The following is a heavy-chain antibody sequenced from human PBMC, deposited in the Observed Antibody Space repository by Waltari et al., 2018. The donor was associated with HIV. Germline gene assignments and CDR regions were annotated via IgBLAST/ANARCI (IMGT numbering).Heavy chain of an antibody. CDR1: GGAFSIYA. J-gene: IGHJ4*02. CDR2: IIPSFGTP. Sequence: QVQLVQSGAEVKKPGSSVKVSCKASGGAFSIYAISWVRPPPGQGLEWMGGIIPSFGTPNYAQKFQGRVTITADESTSTAYMELSSLRSEDTAVYYCARDRGYSYGYGGGPTRFDYWGQGTLVTVSS. CDR3: ARDRGYSYGYGGGPTRFDY. V-gene: IGHV1-69*12. D-gene: IGHD5-18*01.